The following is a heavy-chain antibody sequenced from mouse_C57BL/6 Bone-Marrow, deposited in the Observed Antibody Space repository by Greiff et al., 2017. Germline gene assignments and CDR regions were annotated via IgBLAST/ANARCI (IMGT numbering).Heavy chain of an antibody. Sequence: QVHVKQPGAELVKPGASVKLSCKASGYTFTSYWMHWVKQRPGRGLEWIGRIDPNSGGTKYNEKFKSKATLTVDTPSSTAYMPLSSLTSEDSAVYYCASAGWFAYWGQGTLVTVSA. CDR3: ASAGWFAY. CDR2: IDPNSGGT. CDR1: GYTFTSYW. J-gene: IGHJ3*01. V-gene: IGHV1-72*01.